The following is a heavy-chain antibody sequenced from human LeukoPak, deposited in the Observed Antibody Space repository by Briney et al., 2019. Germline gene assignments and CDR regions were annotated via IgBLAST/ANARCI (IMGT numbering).Heavy chain of an antibody. CDR3: ARDGDIVATNAFDI. D-gene: IGHD5-12*01. CDR2: ISSSSSYI. J-gene: IGHJ3*02. Sequence: GGSLRLSCAASGFTFSSYAMSWVRQAPGKGLEWVSSISSSSSYIYYADSVKGRFTISRDNAKNSLYLQMNSLRAEDTAVYYCARDGDIVATNAFDIWGQGTMVTVSS. V-gene: IGHV3-21*01. CDR1: GFTFSSYA.